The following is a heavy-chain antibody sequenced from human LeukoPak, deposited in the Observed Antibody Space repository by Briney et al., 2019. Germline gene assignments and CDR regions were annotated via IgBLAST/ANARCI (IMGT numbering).Heavy chain of an antibody. CDR1: GFTFSSYG. J-gene: IGHJ3*02. CDR2: RSYDGSNK. D-gene: IGHD6-6*01. CDR3: AKGSGRIAARPFGYAFDI. Sequence: GGSLRLSCAASGFTFSSYGMHWVRQAPGKGLECVAVRSYDGSNKYYADSVKGRFTISRDNSKNTLYLQMNSLRAEDTAVYYCAKGSGRIAARPFGYAFDIWGQGTMVTVSS. V-gene: IGHV3-30*18.